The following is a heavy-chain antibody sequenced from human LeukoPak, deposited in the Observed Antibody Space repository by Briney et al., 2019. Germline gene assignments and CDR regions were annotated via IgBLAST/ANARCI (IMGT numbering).Heavy chain of an antibody. CDR2: IYYSGST. CDR3: ARDRDGYNPTYDY. Sequence: SETLSLTCAVYGGSFSGYYWSWIRQPPGKGLEWIGYIYYSGSTNYNPSLKSRVTISVDTSKNQFSLKLSSVTAADTAVYYCARDRDGYNPTYDYWGQGTLVTVSS. D-gene: IGHD5-24*01. V-gene: IGHV4-59*01. J-gene: IGHJ4*02. CDR1: GGSFSGYY.